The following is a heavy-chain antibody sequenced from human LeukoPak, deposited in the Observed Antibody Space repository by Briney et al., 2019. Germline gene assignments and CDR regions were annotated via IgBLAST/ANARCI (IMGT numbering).Heavy chain of an antibody. V-gene: IGHV4-34*01. J-gene: IGHJ6*02. CDR3: ARKRRALYGTDV. Sequence: ASETLSLTCAVYGGSFSGYYWSWIRQPPGKGLEWIGEINHSGSTNYNPSLKSRVTISVDTSKNQFSLKLSSVTAADTAVYYCARKRRALYGTDVWGQGTTVTVSS. CDR1: GGSFSGYY. CDR2: INHSGST. D-gene: IGHD1-26*01.